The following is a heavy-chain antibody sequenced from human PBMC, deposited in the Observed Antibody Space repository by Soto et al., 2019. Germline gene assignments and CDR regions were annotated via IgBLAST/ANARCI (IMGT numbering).Heavy chain of an antibody. D-gene: IGHD3-22*01. V-gene: IGHV1-18*01. Sequence: QVQLVQSGAEVKKPGASVKVSCKASGYTFITYGVIWVRQAPGQGLDWLGWISTYNGNTRYAERLQVRVTMTTDTTTNTDYMELRNLRSDDTAVYYCARGPSDYYDNSDNYFLDYWGQGTLVTVSS. CDR2: ISTYNGNT. J-gene: IGHJ4*02. CDR3: ARGPSDYYDNSDNYFLDY. CDR1: GYTFITYG.